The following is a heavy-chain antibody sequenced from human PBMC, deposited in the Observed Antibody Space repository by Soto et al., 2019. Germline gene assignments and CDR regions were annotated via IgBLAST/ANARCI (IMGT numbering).Heavy chain of an antibody. CDR3: AKARYSSGWNYFDY. CDR1: GFTFSSFA. CDR2: ISGSGGST. J-gene: IGHJ4*02. D-gene: IGHD6-19*01. Sequence: EVQLLDSGGGLVQPGGSLRLSCAASGFTFSSFAMSWVRQAPGKGLEWVSAISGSGGSTYYADSVKGRFTISRDKSKNTLYLQMNSLLAEDTAVYYCAKARYSSGWNYFDYWGQGTLVTVSS. V-gene: IGHV3-23*01.